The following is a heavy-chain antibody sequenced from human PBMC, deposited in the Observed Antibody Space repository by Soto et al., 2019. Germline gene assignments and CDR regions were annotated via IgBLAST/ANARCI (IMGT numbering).Heavy chain of an antibody. V-gene: IGHV4-59*08. Sequence: QVQLQESGPGLVKPSETLSLTCTVSGGSISSYYWSWIRQPPGKGLEWIGYIYYSGSTNYNPSLKSRVTISVDTSKNQFSLKLGSVTAADTAVYYCARKSSSWYTRFDPWGQGTLVTVSS. D-gene: IGHD6-13*01. CDR3: ARKSSSWYTRFDP. CDR1: GGSISSYY. J-gene: IGHJ5*02. CDR2: IYYSGST.